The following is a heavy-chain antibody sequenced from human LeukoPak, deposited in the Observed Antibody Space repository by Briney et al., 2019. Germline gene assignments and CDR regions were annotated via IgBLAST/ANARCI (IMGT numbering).Heavy chain of an antibody. V-gene: IGHV4-38-2*02. J-gene: IGHJ4*02. Sequence: SETLSLTCTVSGYSISSGYYWGWIRPPPGKGLEWIGSIYHSGSTYYNPSLKSRVTISVDTSKNQFSLKLSSVTAADTAVYYCARGNEVLKWELLFFTEFDYWGQGTLVTVSS. CDR1: GYSISSGYY. D-gene: IGHD1-26*01. CDR3: ARGNEVLKWELLFFTEFDY. CDR2: IYHSGST.